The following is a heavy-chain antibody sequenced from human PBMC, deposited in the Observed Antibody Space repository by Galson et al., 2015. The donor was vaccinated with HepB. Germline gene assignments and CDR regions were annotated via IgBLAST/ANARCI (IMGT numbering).Heavy chain of an antibody. CDR1: GYTFTSYG. D-gene: IGHD1-7*01. CDR2: ISAYNGDT. CDR3: AKRERITGTTSYYYYYMDV. V-gene: IGHV1-18*01. Sequence: SVKVSCKASGYTFTSYGISWVRQAPGQGLEWMGWISAYNGDTNYAQKLQGRVTMTTDTSTSTAYMELRSLRSDDTAVYYCAKRERITGTTSYYYYYMDVWGKGTTVTVSS. J-gene: IGHJ6*03.